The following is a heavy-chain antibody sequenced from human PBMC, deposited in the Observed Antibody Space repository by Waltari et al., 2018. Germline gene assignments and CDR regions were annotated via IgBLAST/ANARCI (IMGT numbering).Heavy chain of an antibody. CDR3: ARVWGCSSSWTYYYYGMDV. J-gene: IGHJ6*02. D-gene: IGHD6-13*01. CDR1: GGSFSGYY. CDR2: INHSGRT. V-gene: IGHV4-34*01. Sequence: QVQLQQWGAGLLKPSETLSLTCAVYGGSFSGYYWSWIRQPPGKVLEWIGEINHSGRTKYNASPKSRVTIAVATYKNKFSLLLSPVTAADTAVYYCARVWGCSSSWTYYYYGMDVWVQGTTVTVSS.